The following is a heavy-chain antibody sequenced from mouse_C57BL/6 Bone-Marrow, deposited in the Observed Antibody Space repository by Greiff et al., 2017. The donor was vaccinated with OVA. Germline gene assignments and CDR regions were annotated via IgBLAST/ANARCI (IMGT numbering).Heavy chain of an antibody. CDR3: ALNTTVVANDPMGC. Sequence: VQLQQSAAELARPGASVKLSCKASGNTCTSYGLSRVKPRTGQGLEWIGEIYPRSGNTYYNEKFKGKATLTADKSSSTAYMELRSLTSEDSAVYFCALNTTVVANDPMGCWGQGTSVTVSS. J-gene: IGHJ4*01. D-gene: IGHD1-1*01. CDR1: GNTCTSYG. V-gene: IGHV1-81*01. CDR2: IYPRSGNT.